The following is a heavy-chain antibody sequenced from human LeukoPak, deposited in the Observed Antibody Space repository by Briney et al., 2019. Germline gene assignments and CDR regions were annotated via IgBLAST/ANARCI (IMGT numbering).Heavy chain of an antibody. D-gene: IGHD1-14*01. CDR3: ARDPLTQNDY. CDR1: GFTFSNYW. CDR2: INQNGSEI. Sequence: PGGSLRLSCAASGFTFSNYWMSWVRQAPGKGLEWVADINQNGSEIYYVDSVKGRFTISRDNAKNSLYLQMNTLRDEDTALYYCARDPLTQNDYWGQGTLVTVSS. J-gene: IGHJ4*02. V-gene: IGHV3-7*01.